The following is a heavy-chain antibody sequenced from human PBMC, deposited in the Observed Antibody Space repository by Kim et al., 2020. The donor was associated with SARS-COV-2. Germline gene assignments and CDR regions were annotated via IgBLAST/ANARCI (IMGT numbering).Heavy chain of an antibody. D-gene: IGHD6-19*01. CDR2: IIPIFGTA. J-gene: IGHJ6*02. CDR3: ATDNLAGGIAVAGAMDV. CDR1: GGTFSSYA. V-gene: IGHV1-69*13. Sequence: SVKVSCKASGGTFSSYAINWVRQAPGQGLEWMGGIIPIFGTANYAQKFQGRVTITADESTSTAYMELSSLRSEDTAVCYCATDNLAGGIAVAGAMDVWG.